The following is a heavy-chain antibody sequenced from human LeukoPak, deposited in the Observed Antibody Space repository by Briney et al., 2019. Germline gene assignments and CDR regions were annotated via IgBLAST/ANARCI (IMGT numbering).Heavy chain of an antibody. CDR2: ISGSSGNT. Sequence: GASVKVCCKASGYSFTSYGMSWVRQAPGQGPEWMGWISGSSGNTNYAQKFQGRVTLTTDTSTSTAYMELRSLRSDDTAVYYCAGSGRGTYYYFDWWGQGTLVTVSS. V-gene: IGHV1-18*04. D-gene: IGHD3-10*01. J-gene: IGHJ4*02. CDR1: GYSFTSYG. CDR3: AGSGRGTYYYFDW.